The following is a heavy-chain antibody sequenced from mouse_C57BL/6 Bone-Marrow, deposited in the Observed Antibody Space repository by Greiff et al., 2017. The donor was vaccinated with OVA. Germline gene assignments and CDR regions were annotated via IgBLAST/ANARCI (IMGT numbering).Heavy chain of an antibody. Sequence: EVKLVESGGGLVQPGGSLSLSCAASGFTFTDYYMSWVRQPPGKALEWLGFIRNKANGYTTEYSASVKGRFTISSDHSQSILYLQLNALRAEDSATYYCASLCYYNGSSVYAMDYGGQGTPVTGSS. D-gene: IGHD1-1*01. V-gene: IGHV7-3*01. J-gene: IGHJ4*01. CDR1: GFTFTDYY. CDR3: ASLCYYNGSSVYAMDY. CDR2: IRNKANGYTT.